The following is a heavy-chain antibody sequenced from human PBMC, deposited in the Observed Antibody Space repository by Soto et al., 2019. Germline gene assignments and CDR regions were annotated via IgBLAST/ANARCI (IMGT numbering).Heavy chain of an antibody. CDR2: IYYSGST. D-gene: IGHD1-26*01. V-gene: IGHV4-59*01. Sequence: SETLSLTCTVSGGSISSYYWSWIRQPPGKGLEWIGYIYYSGSTNYNPSLKSRVTISVDTSKNQFSLKLSSVTAADTAVYYCARGSGSYRELDYWGQGTLVTLSS. J-gene: IGHJ4*02. CDR3: ARGSGSYRELDY. CDR1: GGSISSYY.